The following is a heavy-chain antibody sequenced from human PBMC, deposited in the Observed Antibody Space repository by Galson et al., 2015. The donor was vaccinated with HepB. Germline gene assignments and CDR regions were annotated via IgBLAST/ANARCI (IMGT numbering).Heavy chain of an antibody. V-gene: IGHV3-33*08. D-gene: IGHD3-22*01. CDR2: IWYDGSNK. CDR1: GFTFSSYG. CDR3: ARVYDSSDYYGMDV. J-gene: IGHJ6*02. Sequence: SLRLSCAASGFTFSSYGMHWVRQAPGKGLEWVAVIWYDGSNKYYADSVKGRFTISRVNSKNTLYLQMNSLRAEDTAVYYCARVYDSSDYYGMDVWGQGTTVTVSS.